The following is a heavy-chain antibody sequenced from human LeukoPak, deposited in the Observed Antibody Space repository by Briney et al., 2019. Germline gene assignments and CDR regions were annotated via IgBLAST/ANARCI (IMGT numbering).Heavy chain of an antibody. Sequence: SETLSLTCTVSGGSINSYYWSWIRQPAGKGLERIGRIYSSGSTGYNPSLKSRVTMSLDTSKNQFSLNLSSVTAADTAVCYCARVDIRTASFDYWGQGTLVTVSS. CDR2: IYSSGST. J-gene: IGHJ4*02. D-gene: IGHD5-12*01. V-gene: IGHV4-4*07. CDR1: GGSINSYY. CDR3: ARVDIRTASFDY.